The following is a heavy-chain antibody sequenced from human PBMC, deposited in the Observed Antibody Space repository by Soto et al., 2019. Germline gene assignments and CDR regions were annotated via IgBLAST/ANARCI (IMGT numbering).Heavy chain of an antibody. V-gene: IGHV1-69*13. CDR3: ASLLRTTVTTSWLIDY. CDR2: IIPIFGTA. CDR1: GGTFSSYA. Sequence: SVKVSCKASGGTFSSYAISWVRQAPGQGLEWMGGIIPIFGTANYAQKFQGRVTITADESTSTAYMELSSLRSEDTAVYYCASLLRTTVTTSWLIDYWGQGTLVTVSS. J-gene: IGHJ4*02. D-gene: IGHD4-17*01.